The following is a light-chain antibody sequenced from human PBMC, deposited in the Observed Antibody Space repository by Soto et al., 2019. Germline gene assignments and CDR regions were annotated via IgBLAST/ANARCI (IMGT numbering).Light chain of an antibody. CDR1: QSVSSN. V-gene: IGKV3-15*01. Sequence: EKVMTQSPATLAVSPGERATLSCRASQSVSSNLAWYQQKPGQALRLLIYGASTRATRIPARFSGSGSGTEFTLTISSLQSEDFAVYYCQQYNNWPPYSFGQGTKLEIK. CDR3: QQYNNWPPYS. J-gene: IGKJ2*01. CDR2: GAS.